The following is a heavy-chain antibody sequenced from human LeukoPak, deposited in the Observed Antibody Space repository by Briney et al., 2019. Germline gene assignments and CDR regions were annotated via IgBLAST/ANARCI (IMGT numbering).Heavy chain of an antibody. CDR2: INPNSGGT. CDR3: ARDTRYCSSTSCYSYYYYMDV. CDR1: GYTFTGYY. V-gene: IGHV1-2*02. J-gene: IGHJ6*03. Sequence: GASVKVSCKASGYTFTGYYMHWVRQAPGQGLEWMGWINPNSGGTNYAQKFQGRVTMTRDTSISTAYMELSRLRSDDTAVYYCARDTRYCSSTSCYSYYYYMDVWGKGTKVTVSS. D-gene: IGHD2-2*01.